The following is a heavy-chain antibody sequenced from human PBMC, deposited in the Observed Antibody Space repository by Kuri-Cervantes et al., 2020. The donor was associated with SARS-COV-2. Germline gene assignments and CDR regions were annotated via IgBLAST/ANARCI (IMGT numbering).Heavy chain of an antibody. CDR1: GYTFTSYY. V-gene: IGHV1-69*10. CDR3: ASHCSGGSCYSTHYYYGMDV. CDR2: IIPIFGIA. D-gene: IGHD2-15*01. Sequence: SVKVSCKASGYTFTSYYMHWVRQAPGQGLEWMGGIIPIFGIANYAQKFQGRVTITADKSTSTAYMELSSLRSEDTAVYYCASHCSGGSCYSTHYYYGMDVWGQGTTVTVSS. J-gene: IGHJ6*02.